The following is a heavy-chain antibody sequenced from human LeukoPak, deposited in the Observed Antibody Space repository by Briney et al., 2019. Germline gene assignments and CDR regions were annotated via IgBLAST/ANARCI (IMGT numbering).Heavy chain of an antibody. Sequence: KASETLSLTCTVSGGSISSYYWSWIRQPPGKGLEWIGYIYYSGSTNYNPSLKSRVTISVDTSKNQFSLKLSSVTAADTAVYYCARDFIVVAPAASPDAFDIWGQGTMVTVSS. CDR2: IYYSGST. V-gene: IGHV4-59*01. CDR3: ARDFIVVAPAASPDAFDI. CDR1: GGSISSYY. D-gene: IGHD2-2*01. J-gene: IGHJ3*02.